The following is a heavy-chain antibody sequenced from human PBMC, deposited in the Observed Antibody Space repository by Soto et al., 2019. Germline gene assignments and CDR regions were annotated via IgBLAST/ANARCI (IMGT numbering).Heavy chain of an antibody. Sequence: QVQLQESGPGLVKPSETLSLTCNVSGGSIRSYYWSWVRQPAGKPLEWIGRIYTSGSTNYNPSRKSRVSMSVDTSKNQFSLEVTSVTAAYTAVYYCAREGASGFGMDVWCLVTTVTVSS. CDR1: GGSIRSYY. D-gene: IGHD1-26*01. J-gene: IGHJ6*02. V-gene: IGHV4-4*07. CDR2: IYTSGST. CDR3: AREGASGFGMDV.